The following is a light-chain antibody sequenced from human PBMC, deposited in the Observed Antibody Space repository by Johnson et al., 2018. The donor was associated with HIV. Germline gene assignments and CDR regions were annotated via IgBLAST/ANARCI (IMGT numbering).Light chain of an antibody. CDR3: GTCDNSLSAGGV. J-gene: IGLJ1*01. CDR2: ENN. V-gene: IGLV1-51*02. CDR1: SSNIGSNY. Sequence: QSVLTQPPSVSAAPGQKVTISCSGSSSNIGSNYVSWYQQLPGTAPKLLIYENNKRPSGIPDRFSGSKSGTSATLGITGLQTGDEADYYGGTCDNSLSAGGVFGTGTKVTVL.